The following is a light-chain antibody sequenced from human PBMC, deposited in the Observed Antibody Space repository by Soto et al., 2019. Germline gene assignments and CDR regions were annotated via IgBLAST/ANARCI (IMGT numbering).Light chain of an antibody. Sequence: DVQMTQSPSTLPASVGDRVTITCRASQSINNLLAWYQQKPGKAPKFLIYDVSTLESGVPSRFSGSGSGTEFTLTISSLQPEDFATYCCQQYDSYPLTFAGGTKVEIK. CDR3: QQYDSYPLT. J-gene: IGKJ4*01. CDR1: QSINNL. V-gene: IGKV1-5*01. CDR2: DVS.